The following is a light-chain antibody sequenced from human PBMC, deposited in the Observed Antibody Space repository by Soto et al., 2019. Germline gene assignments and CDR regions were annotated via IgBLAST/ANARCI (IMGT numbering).Light chain of an antibody. J-gene: IGKJ1*01. CDR1: QSVLYSSNNKNY. Sequence: DIVMTQSPDSLAVSLGERATINCKSSQSVLYSSNNKNYLAWYQQKPGQPPKLRIYWASTRESGVPDRFSGSGSGTDFPRTISSLQAEDVAVYYGQQYYSTPETFGQGTKVEI. CDR3: QQYYSTPET. CDR2: WAS. V-gene: IGKV4-1*01.